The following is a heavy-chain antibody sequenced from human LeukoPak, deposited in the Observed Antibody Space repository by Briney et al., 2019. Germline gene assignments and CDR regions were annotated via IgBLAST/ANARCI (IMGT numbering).Heavy chain of an antibody. CDR3: ARMTTVTTSSYYYYYMDV. J-gene: IGHJ6*03. Sequence: ASVKVSCKASGYTFTGYYMHWVRQAPGQGLEWMGWINPNSGGTNYAQKFQGRVTMTRDTSISTAYMELSRLRSDDTAVYYCARMTTVTTSSYYYYYMDVWGKGTTVTVSS. V-gene: IGHV1-2*02. CDR1: GYTFTGYY. D-gene: IGHD4-17*01. CDR2: INPNSGGT.